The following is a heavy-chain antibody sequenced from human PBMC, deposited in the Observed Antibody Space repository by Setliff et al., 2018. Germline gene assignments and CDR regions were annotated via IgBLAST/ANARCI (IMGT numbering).Heavy chain of an antibody. CDR3: LRLVRYCTTIACHRTLGEEV. CDR1: GGTFRSDG. D-gene: IGHD2-8*01. J-gene: IGHJ4*02. CDR2: IIPVFRTA. Sequence: SVKVSCKASGGTFRSDGFNWVRQAPGQGLEWMGRIIPVFRTAKYAQKFQGRATISADESTSTAYMELNSLRSEDTAIYYCLRLVRYCTTIACHRTLGEEVWGQGTLVTVSS. V-gene: IGHV1-69*13.